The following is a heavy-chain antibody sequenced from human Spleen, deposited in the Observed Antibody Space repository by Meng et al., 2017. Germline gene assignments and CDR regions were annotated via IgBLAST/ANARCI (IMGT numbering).Heavy chain of an antibody. Sequence: GESLKISCAASGFTFDDYGMSWVRQAPGKGLEWVSGINWNGGSTGYADSVKGRFTISRDNAKNSLYLQMNSLRVEDTAVYYCARDRGSGSYYALPGDYWGQGALVTVSS. V-gene: IGHV3-20*04. J-gene: IGHJ4*02. CDR1: GFTFDDYG. D-gene: IGHD1-26*01. CDR3: ARDRGSGSYYALPGDY. CDR2: INWNGGST.